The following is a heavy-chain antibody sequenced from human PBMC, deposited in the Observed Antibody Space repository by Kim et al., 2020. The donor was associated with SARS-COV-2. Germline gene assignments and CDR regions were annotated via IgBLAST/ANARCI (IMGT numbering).Heavy chain of an antibody. D-gene: IGHD3-9*01. V-gene: IGHV3-30*18. Sequence: GGSLRLSCAASGFTFSSYGMHWVRQAPGKGLEWVAVISYDGSNKYYADSVKGRFTISRDNSKNTLYLQMNSLRAEDTAVYYCAKAGGILTGYYDYYGMDVWGQGTTVTVSS. CDR1: GFTFSSYG. J-gene: IGHJ6*02. CDR3: AKAGGILTGYYDYYGMDV. CDR2: ISYDGSNK.